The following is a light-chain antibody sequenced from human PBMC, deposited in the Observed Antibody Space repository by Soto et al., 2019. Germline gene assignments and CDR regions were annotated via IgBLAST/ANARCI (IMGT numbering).Light chain of an antibody. CDR1: QSVSSS. V-gene: IGKV3-15*01. CDR2: GAS. J-gene: IGKJ5*01. CDR3: QQYNDWPPIT. Sequence: EIVMTQSPATLSVXPXXXXXLXXRASQSVSSSLAWYQQKPGQAPRLLIYGASTRATGIPARFSGSGSGTEFTLTIISLQSEDFAVYYCQQYNDWPPITFGQGTRLEI.